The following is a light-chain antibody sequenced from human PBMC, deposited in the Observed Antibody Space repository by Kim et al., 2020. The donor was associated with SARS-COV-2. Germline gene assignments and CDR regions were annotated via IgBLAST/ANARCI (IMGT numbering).Light chain of an antibody. J-gene: IGLJ2*01. CDR2: YDS. Sequence: PGKTARITCGRNNIGSKRVHWYQQKPGQAPVLVIYYDSDRPSGIPERFSGSNSGNTATLTISRVEAGDEADYYCQVWDSRSDHVVFGGGTQLTVL. CDR3: QVWDSRSDHVV. V-gene: IGLV3-21*04. CDR1: NIGSKR.